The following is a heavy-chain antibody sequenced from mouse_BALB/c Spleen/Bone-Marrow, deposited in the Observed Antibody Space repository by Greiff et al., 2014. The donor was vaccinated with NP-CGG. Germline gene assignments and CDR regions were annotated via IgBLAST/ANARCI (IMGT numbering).Heavy chain of an antibody. CDR1: GYPFTTSW. CDR2: IDPSNSET. V-gene: IGHV1S127*01. CDR3: ARNHFAMDY. Sequence: VQLQQSGPELVRPGASVKMSCKASGYPFTTSWMPWGKQRPGQGLEWIGMIDPSNSETRLNQKFMDKATLNVDKSSNTAYIQLSSLTSEDSAVYYCARNHFAMDYWGQGTSVTVSS. J-gene: IGHJ4*01.